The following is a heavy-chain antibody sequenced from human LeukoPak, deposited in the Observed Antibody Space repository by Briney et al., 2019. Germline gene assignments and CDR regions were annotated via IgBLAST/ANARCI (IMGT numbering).Heavy chain of an antibody. CDR2: IYSGGST. V-gene: IGHV3-53*01. Sequence: HPGGSLRLSCAASGFTVSSNYMSWVRQAPGKGLEWVSVIYSGGSTYYADSVKGRFTISRDNSKNTLYLQMNSLRAEDTAVYYCARDLPLTYCGGDCAPYDAFDIWGQGTMVTVSS. J-gene: IGHJ3*02. D-gene: IGHD2-21*02. CDR3: ARDLPLTYCGGDCAPYDAFDI. CDR1: GFTVSSNY.